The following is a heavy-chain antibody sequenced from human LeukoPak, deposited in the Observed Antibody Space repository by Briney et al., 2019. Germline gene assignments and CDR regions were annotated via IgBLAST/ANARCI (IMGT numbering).Heavy chain of an antibody. D-gene: IGHD5/OR15-5a*01. CDR3: AKMSGYFDY. J-gene: IGHJ4*02. Sequence: GGSLRLSCAASGFTLSSYAMSWVRQAPGRGLEWVSGITASGGTTYYADSVTGRFTISRDNSKNTLYLQMNNLRAEDTAIYYCAKMSGYFDYWGQGTLVTVSS. CDR2: ITASGGTT. CDR1: GFTLSSYA. V-gene: IGHV3-23*01.